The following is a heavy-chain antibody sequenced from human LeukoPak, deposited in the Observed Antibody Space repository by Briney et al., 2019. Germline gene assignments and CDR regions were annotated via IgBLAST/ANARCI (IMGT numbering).Heavy chain of an antibody. D-gene: IGHD1-26*01. Sequence: GAPVKVSCTPTGSTFAPFGISWVRRAPGPGPEWMGWISGYDGDTNYAQKLQDRVTMTTDTSTSIAYMELRSLRYDDTAMYYCARGLDSGRDLDYWGQGTLVTVSS. CDR2: ISGYDGDT. J-gene: IGHJ4*02. CDR1: GSTFAPFG. CDR3: ARGLDSGRDLDY. V-gene: IGHV1-18*01.